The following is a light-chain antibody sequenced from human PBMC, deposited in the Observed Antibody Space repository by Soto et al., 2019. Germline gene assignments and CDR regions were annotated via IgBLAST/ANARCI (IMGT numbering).Light chain of an antibody. CDR2: DVS. V-gene: IGKV3-20*01. J-gene: IGKJ1*01. CDR1: QSVTSA. CDR3: QQYGSSRT. Sequence: EIVLTQSPATLSLSPGDRATLSCRASQSVTSALAWFQQKPGQAPRLLIYDVSRRATGIPARFSGSGSGTDFTLTISRLEPEDFAVYYCQQYGSSRTFGQGTKVDIK.